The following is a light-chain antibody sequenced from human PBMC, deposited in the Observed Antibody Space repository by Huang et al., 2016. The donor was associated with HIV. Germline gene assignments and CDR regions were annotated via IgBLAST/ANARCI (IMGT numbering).Light chain of an antibody. Sequence: DIQMTQSPSTLSASIGDRVTITCRASQSISSWLAWYQQKPGKAPKLLIYKAFSLENGVPSRFSGSGSGTEFTLTISSLQPEDFATYYCQQYNSYSGTFGQGTKVEIK. CDR1: QSISSW. V-gene: IGKV1-5*03. J-gene: IGKJ1*01. CDR3: QQYNSYSGT. CDR2: KAF.